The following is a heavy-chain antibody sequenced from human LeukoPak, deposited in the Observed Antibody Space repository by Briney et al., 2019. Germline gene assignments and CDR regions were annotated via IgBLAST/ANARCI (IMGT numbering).Heavy chain of an antibody. CDR3: ARDGYSGSPGMY. CDR2: ISYDGSNK. CDR1: GFPFSDYA. J-gene: IGHJ4*02. V-gene: IGHV3-30-3*01. D-gene: IGHD1-26*01. Sequence: GGSLRLSCTASGFPFSDYALSWVRQAPGKGLEWVAVISYDGSNKYYADSVKGRFTISRDNSKNTLYLQMNSLRAEDTAVYYCARDGYSGSPGMYWGQGTLVTVSS.